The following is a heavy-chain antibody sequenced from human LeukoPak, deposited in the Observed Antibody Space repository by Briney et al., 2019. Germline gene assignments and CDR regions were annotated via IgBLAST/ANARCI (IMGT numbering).Heavy chain of an antibody. Sequence: PGGSLRLSCAASGFTFSSYWMSWVRQAPGKGLEWVANIKQDGSEKYYVDSVKGRLTISRDNAKNSLYLQMNSLRAEDTAVYYCARDPPGYCSSTSCHQGFDPWGQGTLVTVSS. CDR3: ARDPPGYCSSTSCHQGFDP. D-gene: IGHD2-2*01. J-gene: IGHJ5*02. CDR2: IKQDGSEK. CDR1: GFTFSSYW. V-gene: IGHV3-7*01.